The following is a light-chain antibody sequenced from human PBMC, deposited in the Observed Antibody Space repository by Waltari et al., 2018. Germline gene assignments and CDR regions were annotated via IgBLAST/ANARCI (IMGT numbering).Light chain of an antibody. CDR1: QTVWNTY. CDR3: QQYDISPLT. Sequence: CMPLQTVWNTYXSWHQQNPGQPPTLLIYVASSSAAGIPDRFSCSGSGTDFSLTISSLEPEDFAVYYWQQYDISPLTFGGGTKVEIK. V-gene: IGKV3-20*01. CDR2: VAS. J-gene: IGKJ4*01.